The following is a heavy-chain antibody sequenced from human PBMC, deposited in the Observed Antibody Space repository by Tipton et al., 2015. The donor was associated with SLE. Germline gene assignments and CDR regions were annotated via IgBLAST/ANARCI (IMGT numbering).Heavy chain of an antibody. CDR1: GGSISSGGYY. CDR3: ARGADSSSWAFDY. CDR2: IYYSGST. Sequence: TLSLTCTVSGGSISSGGYYWSWIRQHPGKGLEWIGYIYYSGSTYYNPSLKSRVTISIDTSKNQFSLKLSSVTAADTAVYYCARGADSSSWAFDYWGQGTLVTVSS. J-gene: IGHJ4*02. D-gene: IGHD6-13*01. V-gene: IGHV4-31*03.